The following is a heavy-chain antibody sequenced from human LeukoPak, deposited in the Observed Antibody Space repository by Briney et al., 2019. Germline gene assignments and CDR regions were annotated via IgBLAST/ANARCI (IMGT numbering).Heavy chain of an antibody. CDR3: ASPNYDSSSDAFDI. CDR1: GFTFSSYE. Sequence: PGGSLRLSCAASGFTFSSYEMNWVRQAPGKGLEWVSYISSSGSTIYYADSVKGRFTISRDNSKNTLYLQMNSLRAEDTAVYYCASPNYDSSSDAFDIWGQGTMVTVSS. CDR2: ISSSGSTI. V-gene: IGHV3-48*03. D-gene: IGHD3-22*01. J-gene: IGHJ3*02.